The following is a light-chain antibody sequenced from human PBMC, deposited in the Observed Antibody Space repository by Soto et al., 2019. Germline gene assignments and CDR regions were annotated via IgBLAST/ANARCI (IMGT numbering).Light chain of an antibody. V-gene: IGLV2-23*01. CDR2: EDT. Sequence: QSALTQPASVSGSPGQSIAISCTGTSTDVGNYNLVSWYQQHPGKAPQLMIYEDTKRPSGVSNRFSASKFGNTASLTISGLQADDEADYYCCSYAGGSTWVFGGGTKLTVL. J-gene: IGLJ3*02. CDR1: STDVGNYNL. CDR3: CSYAGGSTWV.